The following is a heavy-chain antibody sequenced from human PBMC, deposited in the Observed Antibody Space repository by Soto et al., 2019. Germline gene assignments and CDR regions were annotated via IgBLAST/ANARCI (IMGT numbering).Heavy chain of an antibody. V-gene: IGHV1-2*02. CDR3: LGGVATTGHYYGMDV. CDR2: INPNSGDT. CDR1: GYVFTSYY. D-gene: IGHD5-12*01. J-gene: IGHJ6*02. Sequence: ASVKVSCKASGYVFTSYYLHWARQAPGQGLEWTGWINPNSGDTYYAQNFEARVTLTRDTSTNTASMELRRLRSADTAVYYCLGGVATTGHYYGMDVWGQGTTVTVSS.